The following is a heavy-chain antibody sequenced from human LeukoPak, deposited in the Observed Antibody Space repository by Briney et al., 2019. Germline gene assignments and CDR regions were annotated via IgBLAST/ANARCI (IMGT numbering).Heavy chain of an antibody. D-gene: IGHD3-22*01. CDR3: ARWDDSSGYYPYYFDY. Sequence: GGSLRLSCAASGFTFSSYSMNWVRQAPGKGLEWVSSISSSSSYIYYADSVKGRFTISRDNAKESLYLQMNSLRAEDTAVYYCARWDDSSGYYPYYFDYLGQGTLVTVSS. J-gene: IGHJ4*02. V-gene: IGHV3-21*01. CDR1: GFTFSSYS. CDR2: ISSSSSYI.